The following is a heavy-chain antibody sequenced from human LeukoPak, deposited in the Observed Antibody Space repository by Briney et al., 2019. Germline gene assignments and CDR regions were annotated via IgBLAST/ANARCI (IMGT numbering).Heavy chain of an antibody. J-gene: IGHJ4*02. CDR2: ITSGVGIA. V-gene: IGHV3-23*01. CDR1: GFTFSNFG. Sequence: GGSLRLSCAASGFTFSNFGMNWVRQAPGKGLEWVSIITSGVGIAYYADSVKGRFTISRDNSRNTLYLQMNSLRAEDTAVYYCAKGDYYDLDYWGQGTLVTVSS. CDR3: AKGDYYDLDY. D-gene: IGHD3-22*01.